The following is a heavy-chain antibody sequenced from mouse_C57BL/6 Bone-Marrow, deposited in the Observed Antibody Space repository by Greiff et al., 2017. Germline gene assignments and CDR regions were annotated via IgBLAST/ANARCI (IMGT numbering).Heavy chain of an antibody. J-gene: IGHJ3*01. Sequence: DVKLQESGAELVRPGSSVKMSCKTSGYTFTSYGLTWVKQRSGQVLEWIGYSYIGNGYTEYNEKFKCKATLTPDTSASTAYMQLSSLTSEDSAIYFCARGSYGNSVGLYYWGQGTLVTVSA. CDR3: ARGSYGNSVGLYY. D-gene: IGHD2-1*01. V-gene: IGHV1-58*01. CDR1: GYTFTSYG. CDR2: SYIGNGYT.